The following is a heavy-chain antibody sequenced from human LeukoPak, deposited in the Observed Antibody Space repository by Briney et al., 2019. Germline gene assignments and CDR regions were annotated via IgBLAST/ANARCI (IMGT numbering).Heavy chain of an antibody. V-gene: IGHV3-21*01. CDR3: ASPLRGSYDSSGFLR. D-gene: IGHD3-22*01. CDR2: ISSSSSYI. CDR1: GFTFSSYS. J-gene: IGHJ4*02. Sequence: PGGSLRLSCAASGFTFSSYSMNWVRQAQGKGLEWVSSISSSSSYIYYADSVKGRFTIPRDNAKNSLYLQMNSLRAEDTAVYYCASPLRGSYDSSGFLRWGQGTLVTVSS.